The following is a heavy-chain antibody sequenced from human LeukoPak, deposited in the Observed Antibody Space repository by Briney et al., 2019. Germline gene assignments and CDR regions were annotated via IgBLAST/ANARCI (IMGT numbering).Heavy chain of an antibody. CDR2: IYYSGST. V-gene: IGHV4-59*08. CDR3: ARHFLYYDWLYYFDY. D-gene: IGHD3-9*01. Sequence: SETLSLTCTVSGGSISSYYWSWIRQPPGKGLEWIGYIYYSGSTNYNPSLKSRVTISVDTSKNQFSPKLSSVTAADTAVYYCARHFLYYDWLYYFDYWGQGTLVTVSS. CDR1: GGSISSYY. J-gene: IGHJ4*02.